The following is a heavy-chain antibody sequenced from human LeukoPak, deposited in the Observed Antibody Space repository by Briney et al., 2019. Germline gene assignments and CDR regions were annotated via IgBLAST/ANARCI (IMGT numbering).Heavy chain of an antibody. J-gene: IGHJ4*02. V-gene: IGHV4-34*01. Sequence: PSETLSLTCAVYGGSFSGYYWSWIRQPPGKGLEWIGEVNHSGSTNYNPSLKSRVTISVDTSKNQFSLKLSSVTAADTAVYYCARDPGRGYSYGESFDYWGQGTLVTVSS. CDR2: VNHSGST. CDR1: GGSFSGYY. CDR3: ARDPGRGYSYGESFDY. D-gene: IGHD5-18*01.